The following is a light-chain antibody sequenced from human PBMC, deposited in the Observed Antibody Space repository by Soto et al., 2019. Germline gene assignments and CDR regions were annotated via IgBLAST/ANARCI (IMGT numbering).Light chain of an antibody. CDR1: QSVSRY. CDR2: DAS. V-gene: IGKV3-11*01. CDR3: QQRSDCPST. J-gene: IGKJ4*01. Sequence: EIVLTQSPATLSLSPGERATLSCRASQSVSRYLAWYQQKPGQAPRLLIYDASNRATGIPARFSGSGSGTDFTLTISSLEPEDFAVYYCQQRSDCPSTFCGGTKVQIK.